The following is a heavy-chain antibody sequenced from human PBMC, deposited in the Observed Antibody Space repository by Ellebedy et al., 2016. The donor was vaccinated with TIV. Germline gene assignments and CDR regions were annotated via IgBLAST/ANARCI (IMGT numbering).Heavy chain of an antibody. CDR3: ARVGYYDGSGYYYVRDFHFDY. Sequence: ASVKVSCKASGYTFTKYGISWVRQAPGQGLEWMGWISAYNGNTHYAQKLQGRVTMTTDTSTSTAYMELRSLRSDDTAVYYCARVGYYDGSGYYYVRDFHFDYWGQGTLVTVSS. D-gene: IGHD3-22*01. J-gene: IGHJ4*02. CDR1: GYTFTKYG. CDR2: ISAYNGNT. V-gene: IGHV1-18*01.